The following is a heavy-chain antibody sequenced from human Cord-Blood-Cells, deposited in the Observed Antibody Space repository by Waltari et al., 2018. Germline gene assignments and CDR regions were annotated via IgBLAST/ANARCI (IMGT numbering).Heavy chain of an antibody. V-gene: IGHV4-34*01. CDR1: GGSFSGYY. CDR3: ARGPRIAAADDWYFDL. Sequence: QVQLQQWGAGLLKPSETLSLTCAVYGGSFSGYYWSWILQPPGKGLEWIGEINHSGSTNYNPSLKSRVTISVDTSKNQFSLKLSSVTAADTAVYYCARGPRIAAADDWYFDLWGRGTLVTVSS. J-gene: IGHJ2*01. CDR2: INHSGST. D-gene: IGHD6-13*01.